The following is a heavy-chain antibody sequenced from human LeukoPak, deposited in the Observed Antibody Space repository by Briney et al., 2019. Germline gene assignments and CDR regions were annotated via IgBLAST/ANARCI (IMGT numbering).Heavy chain of an antibody. D-gene: IGHD6-13*01. J-gene: IGHJ4*02. CDR1: GYTFTSYG. CDR2: ISGYNDNT. V-gene: IGHV1-18*01. Sequence: ASVKVSCKASGYTFTSYGISXVRQXPGQGXEWMGWISGYNDNTEYEQKLQGRVTMTTDTSTSTAYMELSRLRSDDTAVFYCAREEVIAAAGPTLDYWGQGALVTVSS. CDR3: AREEVIAAAGPTLDY.